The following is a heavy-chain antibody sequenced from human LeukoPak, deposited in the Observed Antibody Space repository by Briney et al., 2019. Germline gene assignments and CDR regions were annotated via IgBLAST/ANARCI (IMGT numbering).Heavy chain of an antibody. CDR1: GFTFSSYG. V-gene: IGHV3-33*01. D-gene: IGHD3-16*02. Sequence: GGSLRLSCAASGFTFSSYGMHWVRQAPGKGLEWVAVIWYDGSNKYYADSVKGRFTISRDNSKNTLYLQMISLRAVDTAVYYCARDPMYVWGSYRSPYYFDYWGQGTLVTVSS. CDR3: ARDPMYVWGSYRSPYYFDY. CDR2: IWYDGSNK. J-gene: IGHJ4*02.